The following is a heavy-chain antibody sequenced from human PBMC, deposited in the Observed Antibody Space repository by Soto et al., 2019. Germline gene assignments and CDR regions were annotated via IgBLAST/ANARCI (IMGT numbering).Heavy chain of an antibody. J-gene: IGHJ4*02. D-gene: IGHD3-16*01. CDR1: GYTFASHD. Sequence: QEQLVQSGAEVREPGASVKVSCKASGYTFASHDITWGRQTAGQGLEYMGWMNLISEISKTTYLPNFRGSISRPRDTSLETDYLEARSLTTGYTAVYFCARLGTAYYVSWNNPRGEWLEVWGQGPLVTVSS. V-gene: IGHV1-8*01. CDR2: MNLISEISKT. CDR3: ARLGTAYYVSWNNPRGEWLEV.